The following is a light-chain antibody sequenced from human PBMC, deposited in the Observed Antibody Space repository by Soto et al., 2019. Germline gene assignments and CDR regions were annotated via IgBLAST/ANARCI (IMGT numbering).Light chain of an antibody. Sequence: ESVLTQSPATLSVAPGERSALSCRASQSVSSYLAWYQQKPGQAPRLLIYGASTRATDIPARFSGSGSGTEFTLTIRSLQSEDFAVYYCQQYNNWPPITCGQGTRLEIK. V-gene: IGKV3-15*01. CDR2: GAS. CDR1: QSVSSY. J-gene: IGKJ5*01. CDR3: QQYNNWPPIT.